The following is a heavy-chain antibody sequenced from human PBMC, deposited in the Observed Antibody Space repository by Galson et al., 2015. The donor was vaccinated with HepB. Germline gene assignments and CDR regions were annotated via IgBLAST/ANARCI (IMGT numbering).Heavy chain of an antibody. CDR2: ITPSGDNT. Sequence: SLRLSCAASGFTFSYYAMSWVRQAPGKGLEWVSAITPSGDNTYSADSMKGRFTISRDNSQNTLFLQMNSLRAVDTAIYFCAKVFPEKTDGWYRQALYYFDSWGQGTRVTVSS. CDR1: GFTFSYYA. D-gene: IGHD6-19*01. V-gene: IGHV3-23*01. J-gene: IGHJ4*02. CDR3: AKVFPEKTDGWYRQALYYFDS.